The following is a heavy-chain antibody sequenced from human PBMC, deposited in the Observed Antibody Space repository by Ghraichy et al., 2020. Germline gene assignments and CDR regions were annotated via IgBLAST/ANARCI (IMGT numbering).Heavy chain of an antibody. V-gene: IGHV3-23*01. Sequence: GESLNISCAASGFTLSNKDVSWVRQAPGKGLEWVSGVRGNSGRTEYAESVKGRFIISRDTSKSTVYLQMNSLRADDTAIYYCANVNWGDSDTGWGQGTLVTVSS. J-gene: IGHJ4*02. CDR3: ANVNWGDSDTG. CDR2: VRGNSGRT. CDR1: GFTLSNKD. D-gene: IGHD2-21*02.